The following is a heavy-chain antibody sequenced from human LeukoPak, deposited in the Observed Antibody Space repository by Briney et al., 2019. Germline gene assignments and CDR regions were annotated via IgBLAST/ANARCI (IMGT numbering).Heavy chain of an antibody. CDR1: GGSISSGGYY. Sequence: SQTLSLTCTVSGGSISSGGYYWSWIRQLPGKGLEWIGYIYHSGSTYYNPSLKSRVTISVDRSKNQFSLKLSSVTAADTAVYYCARDSSPGYCSGGSCYWGQGTLVTVSS. CDR3: ARDSSPGYCSGGSCY. D-gene: IGHD2-15*01. CDR2: IYHSGST. V-gene: IGHV4-30-2*01. J-gene: IGHJ4*02.